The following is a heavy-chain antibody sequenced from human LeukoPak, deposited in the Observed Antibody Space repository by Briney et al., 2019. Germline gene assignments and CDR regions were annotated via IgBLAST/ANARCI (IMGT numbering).Heavy chain of an antibody. CDR3: ARERDYGEEINAFDI. D-gene: IGHD4-17*01. V-gene: IGHV3-20*04. J-gene: IGHJ3*02. CDR2: INWNGGST. CDR1: GFTFDDYG. Sequence: RAGGSLRLSCAASGFTFDDYGMSWVRQAPGKGLEWVSGINWNGGSTGYADSVKGRFPISRDNAKNSLYLQMNSLRAEDTALYYCARERDYGEEINAFDIWGQGTMVTVSS.